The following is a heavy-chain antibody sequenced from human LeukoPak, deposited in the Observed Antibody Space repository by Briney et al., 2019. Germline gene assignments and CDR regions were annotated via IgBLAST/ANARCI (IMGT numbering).Heavy chain of an antibody. CDR3: ARHIGSGSWKFEY. CDR2: IYPGDPDS. J-gene: IGHJ4*02. D-gene: IGHD3-10*01. Sequence: GESLKISCKGSGYTFTNYWIGWVRQLPGKGLEWMGIIYPGDPDSKYSPSFQGQVTISADKSISTAYLQWSSLKASDTAMYYCARHIGSGSWKFEYWGQGTLVTVSS. V-gene: IGHV5-51*01. CDR1: GYTFTNYW.